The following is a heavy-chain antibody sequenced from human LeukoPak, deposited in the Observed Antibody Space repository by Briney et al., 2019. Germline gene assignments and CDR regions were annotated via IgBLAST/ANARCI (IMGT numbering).Heavy chain of an antibody. V-gene: IGHV3-7*04. CDR2: IKQDGSEK. J-gene: IGHJ4*02. CDR1: GFTFSSHW. Sequence: QSGGSLRLSCAASGFTFSSHWMSWVRQAPGKGLEWVANIKQDGSEKYYVDSVKGRFTISRDNAKNSLYLQMNSLRAEDTAVYYCARGITEYSGFDYWGQGTLVTVSS. D-gene: IGHD5-12*01. CDR3: ARGITEYSGFDY.